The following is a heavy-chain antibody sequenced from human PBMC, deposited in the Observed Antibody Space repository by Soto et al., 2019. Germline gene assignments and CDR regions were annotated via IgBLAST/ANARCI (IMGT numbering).Heavy chain of an antibody. CDR3: ARDPFYSGSNLQVGYFDS. D-gene: IGHD1-26*01. CDR2: INPSNDST. J-gene: IGHJ4*02. V-gene: IGHV1-18*01. CDR1: NYSFSSFC. Sequence: GASVKVSCKASNYSFSSFCISWMRQAPGQGLEWMAWINPSNDSTNYAQGLQGRVTLTSDTSTSTAYMELRSLRSDDTAVYYCARDPFYSGSNLQVGYFDSWGQGTLVTVSS.